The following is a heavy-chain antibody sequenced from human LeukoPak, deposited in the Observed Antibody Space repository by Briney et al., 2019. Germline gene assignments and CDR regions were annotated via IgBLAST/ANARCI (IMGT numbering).Heavy chain of an antibody. Sequence: GGSLGFSCAASGLTFSSYEMNWVRKAQGKGLEWVSYISSSGSTIYYADSVKGRFTISRDNAKNSLYLQMNSLRAEDTAVYYCYWIAARPGAVVDYWGQGTLVTVSS. CDR2: ISSSGSTI. CDR1: GLTFSSYE. V-gene: IGHV3-48*03. D-gene: IGHD6-6*01. J-gene: IGHJ4*02. CDR3: YWIAARPGAVVDY.